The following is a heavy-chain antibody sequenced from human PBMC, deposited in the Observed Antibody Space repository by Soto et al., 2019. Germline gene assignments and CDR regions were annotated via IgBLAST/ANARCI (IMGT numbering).Heavy chain of an antibody. Sequence: SETLSLTCTASGGSISSSSYYWGWIRQPPGKGLEWIGSIYYSGSTYYNPSLKSRVTISVDTSKNQFSLKLSSVTAADTAVYYCARQLLRSDIVVVPAAMLRSYFDYWGQGTLVTVSS. CDR1: GGSISSSSYY. D-gene: IGHD2-2*01. V-gene: IGHV4-39*01. J-gene: IGHJ4*02. CDR2: IYYSGST. CDR3: ARQLLRSDIVVVPAAMLRSYFDY.